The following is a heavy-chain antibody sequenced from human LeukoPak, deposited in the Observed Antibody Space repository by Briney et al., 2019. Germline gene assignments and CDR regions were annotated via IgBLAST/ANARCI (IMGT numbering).Heavy chain of an antibody. CDR2: INHSGST. J-gene: IGHJ3*02. CDR1: GGSFSGYY. CDR3: ARWAHAFDI. Sequence: SETLSLTCAVYGGSFSGYYWSWIRRPPGKGLEWIGEINHSGSTNYNPSLKSRVTISVDTSKNQFSLKLSSVTAADTAVYYCARWAHAFDIWGQGTMVTVSS. V-gene: IGHV4-34*01.